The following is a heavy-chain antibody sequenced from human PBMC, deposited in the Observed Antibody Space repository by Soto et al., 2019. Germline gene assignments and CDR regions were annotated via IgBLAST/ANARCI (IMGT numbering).Heavy chain of an antibody. Sequence: LRLSCAASGFTFSSYCMHWVRQAPGKGLGWVAVISYDGSNKYYADSVKGRFTISRDNSKNTLYLQMNSLRAEDTAVYYCAKPDIVVVPAASFDYWGQGTLVTVSS. D-gene: IGHD2-2*01. CDR3: AKPDIVVVPAASFDY. J-gene: IGHJ4*02. CDR1: GFTFSSYC. CDR2: ISYDGSNK. V-gene: IGHV3-30*18.